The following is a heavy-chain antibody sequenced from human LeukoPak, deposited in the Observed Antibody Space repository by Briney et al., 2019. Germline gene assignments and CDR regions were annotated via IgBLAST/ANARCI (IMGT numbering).Heavy chain of an antibody. CDR3: ARDGETYYDFWSGHLNSYYFDY. D-gene: IGHD3-3*01. V-gene: IGHV3-48*01. CDR2: INYGNRPT. J-gene: IGHJ4*02. Sequence: AGGSLRLSCAASGFTFSSYHMHWVRQAPGKGLEWLSYINYGNRPTYYADSVKGRFTISRDNSKNTLYLQMNSLRAEDTAVYYCARDGETYYDFWSGHLNSYYFDYWGRGTLVTVSS. CDR1: GFTFSSYH.